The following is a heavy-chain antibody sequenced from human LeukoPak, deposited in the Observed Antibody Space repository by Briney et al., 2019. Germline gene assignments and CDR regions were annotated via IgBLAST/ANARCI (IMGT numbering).Heavy chain of an antibody. CDR2: INHSGST. CDR1: GGSFSGYY. CDR3: ARHASEDTYYYDYIDY. D-gene: IGHD3-22*01. J-gene: IGHJ4*02. V-gene: IGHV4-34*01. Sequence: SETLSLTCAVYGGSFSGYYWSWIRQPPGKGLEWIGEINHSGSTNYNPSLKSRVTISVDTSKNQFSLKLSSVTAADTAVYYCARHASEDTYYYDYIDYWGQGTLVTVSS.